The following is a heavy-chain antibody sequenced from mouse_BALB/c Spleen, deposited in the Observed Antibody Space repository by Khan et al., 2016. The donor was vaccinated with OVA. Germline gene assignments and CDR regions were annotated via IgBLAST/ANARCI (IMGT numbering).Heavy chain of an antibody. D-gene: IGHD1-1*01. CDR2: ISTGGSYT. CDR1: GITFSTFG. Sequence: EVELVESGGDLVKPGGSLKLSCAASGITFSTFGMSWVRQTPDKRLEWVATISTGGSYTYYPDIVKGRFIISRDNAKNTLDLQMSSLKSEDTAMYYCTRLAYYYDSEGFAYWGQGTLVTVSA. J-gene: IGHJ3*01. CDR3: TRLAYYYDSEGFAY. V-gene: IGHV5-6*01.